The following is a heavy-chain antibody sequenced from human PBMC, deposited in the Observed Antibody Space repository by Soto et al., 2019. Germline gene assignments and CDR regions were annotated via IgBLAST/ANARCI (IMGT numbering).Heavy chain of an antibody. D-gene: IGHD6-19*01. V-gene: IGHV4-34*01. J-gene: IGHJ4*02. CDR3: ASTVAVAAAFDY. Sequence: QVQLQQWGAGLLKPSETLSLTCAVYGGSFSGYYWCWIRQPPGKGLEWIGEINHSGSTNYNPSLKSRVTISVDTSKNQFSLKLSSVTAADTAVYYCASTVAVAAAFDYWGQGTLVTVSS. CDR2: INHSGST. CDR1: GGSFSGYY.